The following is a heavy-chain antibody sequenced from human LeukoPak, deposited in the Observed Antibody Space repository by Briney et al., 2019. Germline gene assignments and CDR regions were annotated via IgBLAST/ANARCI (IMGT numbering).Heavy chain of an antibody. D-gene: IGHD5-24*01. Sequence: SGGSLRLSCAASGFTFSDYYMSWIRQAPGKGLEWVSYISSSGSTIYYADSVKGRFTISRDNAKNSLYLQMNSLRAEDTAVYYCASSAPKRWLQYSGAFDIWGQGTMVTVSS. J-gene: IGHJ3*02. CDR1: GFTFSDYY. CDR3: ASSAPKRWLQYSGAFDI. V-gene: IGHV3-11*01. CDR2: ISSSGSTI.